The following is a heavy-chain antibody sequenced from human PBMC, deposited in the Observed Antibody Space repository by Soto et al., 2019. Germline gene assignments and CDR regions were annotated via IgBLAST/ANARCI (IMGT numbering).Heavy chain of an antibody. D-gene: IGHD3-16*01. J-gene: IGHJ3*02. CDR3: VRDYYDTSPYRNAFDM. CDR1: GFTLSRHT. V-gene: IGHV3-21*01. Sequence: PGGSLRLSCAASGFTLSRHTINWVRQAPWKGLEWVSFIGSRTSDIYYADSVKGRFTISRDNAKNSLYLDLTRLRAEDTAVYFCVRDYYDTSPYRNAFDMLGQWTMVTVSS. CDR2: IGSRTSDI.